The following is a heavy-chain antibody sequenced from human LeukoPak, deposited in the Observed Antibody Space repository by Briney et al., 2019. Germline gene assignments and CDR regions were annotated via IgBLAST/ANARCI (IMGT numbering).Heavy chain of an antibody. Sequence: PSETLSLTCTVSGGSISSGDYYWNWIRQPPGKGLEWIGYIYYSGSTQYNPSLKTRITISVDTSKNQFSLKLSSVTAADTAVYYCARDTGLNYYDRSALDYWGQGTLVTVSP. CDR2: IYYSGST. D-gene: IGHD3-22*01. CDR3: ARDTGLNYYDRSALDY. J-gene: IGHJ4*02. V-gene: IGHV4-31*03. CDR1: GGSISSGDYY.